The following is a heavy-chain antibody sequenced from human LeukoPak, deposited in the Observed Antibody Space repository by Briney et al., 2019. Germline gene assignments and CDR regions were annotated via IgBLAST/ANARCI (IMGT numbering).Heavy chain of an antibody. V-gene: IGHV3-74*01. CDR3: ARDTALYYMDV. CDR1: GFPFSSYW. CDR2: INTDGSST. Sequence: GSLRLSCAASGFPFSSYWMHWVRQVPGKGLVWVSHINTDGSSTTYADSVKGRFTISRDNAKNTLYLQLNSLRAEDTAVYYCARDTALYYMDVWGKGTMVTVSS. D-gene: IGHD2-21*02. J-gene: IGHJ6*03.